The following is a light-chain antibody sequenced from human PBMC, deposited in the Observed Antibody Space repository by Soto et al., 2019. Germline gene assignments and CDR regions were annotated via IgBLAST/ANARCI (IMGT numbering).Light chain of an antibody. V-gene: IGKV3-15*01. CDR2: KTS. CDR1: RTIGTN. Sequence: IVLTQSPATVSVSPGESASLSCRASRTIGTNLGWYQQKPGQAPRLLISKTSTRATGVPARFSGSGSGTEFTLTITSLQSEDIAVYYCQQYADWPLTXGGGTKVDIK. CDR3: QQYADWPLT. J-gene: IGKJ4*01.